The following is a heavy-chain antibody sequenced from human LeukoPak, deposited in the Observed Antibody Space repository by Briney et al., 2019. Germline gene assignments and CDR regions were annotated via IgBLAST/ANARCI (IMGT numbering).Heavy chain of an antibody. V-gene: IGHV1-69*13. CDR1: GCTFSSYA. D-gene: IGHD5-18*01. Sequence: SVKVSCKASGCTFSSYAISWVRQAPGQGLEWMGGIIPIFGTANYAQKFQGRVTITADESTSTAYMELSSLRSEDTAVYYCARALWDTAMDALDYWGQGTLVTVSS. J-gene: IGHJ4*02. CDR2: IIPIFGTA. CDR3: ARALWDTAMDALDY.